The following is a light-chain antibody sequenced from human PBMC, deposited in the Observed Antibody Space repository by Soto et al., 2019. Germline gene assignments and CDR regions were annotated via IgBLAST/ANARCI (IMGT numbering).Light chain of an antibody. Sequence: EMVLTQSPRTLSLSPGDRATLSCRASQSVSSNYLAWYQQKPGQAPRLLIYGASSRATGIPDRFSGSGSGTDFTLTISRLEPEDFAVYYCQRYGTSLTLTFGGGTKVDIK. CDR2: GAS. V-gene: IGKV3-20*01. CDR1: QSVSSNY. J-gene: IGKJ4*01. CDR3: QRYGTSLTLT.